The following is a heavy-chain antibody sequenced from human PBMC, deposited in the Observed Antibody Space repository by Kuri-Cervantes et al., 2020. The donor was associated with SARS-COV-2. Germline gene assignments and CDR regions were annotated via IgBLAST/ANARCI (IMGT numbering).Heavy chain of an antibody. J-gene: IGHJ6*03. CDR1: GYSISSGYY. V-gene: IGHV4-61*09. CDR3: ARDLGYYASESYSSFYYYMDV. D-gene: IGHD3-10*01. Sequence: LRLSCTVSGYSISSGYYWGWIRQPAGKGLEWIGHIYTSGSTNYNPSLKSRVTISVDTSKNQFSLNLRSVTTADTAFYYCARDLGYYASESYSSFYYYMDVWGRGTTVTVSS. CDR2: IYTSGST.